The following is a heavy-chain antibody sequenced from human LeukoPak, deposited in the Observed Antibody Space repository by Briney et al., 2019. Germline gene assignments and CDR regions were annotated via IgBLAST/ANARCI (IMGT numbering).Heavy chain of an antibody. V-gene: IGHV3-15*01. CDR2: IKSRTDGGTT. Sequence: GGSLRLSCAASGFTFPNAWMSWLRQAPGKGLEWVGHIKSRTDGGTTDYAAPVKGRFTNSRDDSENTLYLQMNSLKTEDTAVYYCATPGRIPEAANWFDPWGQGTLVTVSS. D-gene: IGHD6-13*01. J-gene: IGHJ5*02. CDR3: ATPGRIPEAANWFDP. CDR1: GFTFPNAW.